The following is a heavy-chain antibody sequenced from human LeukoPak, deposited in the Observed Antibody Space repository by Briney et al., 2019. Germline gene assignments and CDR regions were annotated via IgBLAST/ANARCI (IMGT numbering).Heavy chain of an antibody. D-gene: IGHD4-17*01. CDR1: GFPFSGSA. CDR2: TRSKANSYAT. J-gene: IGHJ4*02. CDR3: TRHDYGDWYFDY. V-gene: IGHV3-73*01. Sequence: TGGSLRLSCAPSGFPFSGSAMHWVRQASGKGLEWVGRTRSKANSYATAYAASVKGRFTISRDDSKNTAYLQMNSLKTEDTAVYYCTRHDYGDWYFDYWGQGTLVTVSS.